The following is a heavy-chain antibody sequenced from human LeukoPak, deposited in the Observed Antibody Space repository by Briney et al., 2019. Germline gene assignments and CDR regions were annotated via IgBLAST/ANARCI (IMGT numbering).Heavy chain of an antibody. D-gene: IGHD1-26*01. CDR1: GGSISSYY. V-gene: IGHV4-59*08. J-gene: IGHJ5*02. CDR3: TGQRGRVGANVWFDP. Sequence: NASETLSLTCTVSGGSISSYYWSWIRQPPGKGLEWIGYIYYSGSTNYNPSLKSRVTISVDTSENQFSLKLSSVTAADTAVYYCTGQRGRVGANVWFDPWGQGTLVTVSS. CDR2: IYYSGST.